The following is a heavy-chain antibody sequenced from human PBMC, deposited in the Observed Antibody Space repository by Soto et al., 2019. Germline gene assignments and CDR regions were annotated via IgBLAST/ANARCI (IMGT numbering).Heavy chain of an antibody. D-gene: IGHD4-17*01. CDR3: ARASTTVTTLDY. CDR1: GGSISSGGYS. V-gene: IGHV4-30-2*01. J-gene: IGHJ4*02. Sequence: QLQLQESGSGLVKPSQTLSLTCAVSGGSISSGGYSWSWIRQTPGKGLEWIGYIYHSGSTYYNPSRKSRVTISVDSSKNQFSLKLSSVTAADTAVYYCARASTTVTTLDYWGQGTLVTVSS. CDR2: IYHSGST.